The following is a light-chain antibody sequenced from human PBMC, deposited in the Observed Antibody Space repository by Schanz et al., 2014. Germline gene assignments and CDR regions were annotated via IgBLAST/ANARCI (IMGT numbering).Light chain of an antibody. CDR3: GTWDSSLSVML. V-gene: IGLV1-51*01. CDR1: SSNIGDNY. Sequence: QSVLTQPPSVSAAPGQKVTISCSGSSSNIGDNYVSWYQQVPGTAPKLLIYDNNQRPSGIPDRFSGSKSGTSATLGITGLQTGDEADYYCGTWDSSLSVMLFGGGTKLTVL. CDR2: DNN. J-gene: IGLJ2*01.